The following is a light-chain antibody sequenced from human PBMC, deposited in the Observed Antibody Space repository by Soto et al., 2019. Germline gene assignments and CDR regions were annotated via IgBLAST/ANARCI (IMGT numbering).Light chain of an antibody. V-gene: IGKV3-11*01. J-gene: IGKJ4*01. CDR3: QQRSNWPST. CDR1: QRFSSY. Sequence: EIVLTKSPATLSLSPGEIATLSCRASQRFSSYLAWYQQKPGQAPRLLIYDASNRATGIPARFSGSGSGTDFTLTISSLEPEDFAVYYCQQRSNWPSTFGGGTKVEIK. CDR2: DAS.